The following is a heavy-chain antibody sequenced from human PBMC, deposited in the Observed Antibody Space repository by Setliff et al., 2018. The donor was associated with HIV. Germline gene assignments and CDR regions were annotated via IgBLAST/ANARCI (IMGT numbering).Heavy chain of an antibody. CDR3: ARASAHLLYWYFDL. V-gene: IGHV3-53*01. J-gene: IGHJ2*01. CDR1: GFTVSSNY. Sequence: GESLKISCAASGFTVSSNYMSWVRQAPGKGLEWVSLIYSGGSTYYSDSVKGRFTISRDNSKNTLYLQMNNLRAEDTAVYYCARASAHLLYWYFDLWGRGTLVTVSS. CDR2: IYSGGST.